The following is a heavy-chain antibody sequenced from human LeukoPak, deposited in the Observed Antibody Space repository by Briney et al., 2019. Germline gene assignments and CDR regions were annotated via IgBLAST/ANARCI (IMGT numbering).Heavy chain of an antibody. CDR3: ARDNGGHYYGSGCDY. D-gene: IGHD3-10*01. CDR2: ISAYNGNT. J-gene: IGHJ4*02. CDR1: GYTFTSYG. V-gene: IGHV1-18*04. Sequence: ASVKVSCKASGYTFTSYGISWVRQAPGQGLEWMGWISAYNGNTNYAQKLQGRVTMTTDTSTSRAYMELRSLRSDDTAVYYCARDNGGHYYGSGCDYWGQGTLVTVSS.